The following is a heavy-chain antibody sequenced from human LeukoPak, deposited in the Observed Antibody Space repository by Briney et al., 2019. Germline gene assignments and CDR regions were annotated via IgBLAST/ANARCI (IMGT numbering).Heavy chain of an antibody. D-gene: IGHD6-19*01. V-gene: IGHV1-69*13. CDR1: GGTFSSYA. Sequence: ASVKVSCKASGGTFSSYAISWVRQAPGQGLEWMGGIIPIFGTANYAQKFQGRVTITADESTSTAYMGLSSLRSEDTAVYYCARELRSGWYYFDYWGQGTLVTVSS. J-gene: IGHJ4*02. CDR2: IIPIFGTA. CDR3: ARELRSGWYYFDY.